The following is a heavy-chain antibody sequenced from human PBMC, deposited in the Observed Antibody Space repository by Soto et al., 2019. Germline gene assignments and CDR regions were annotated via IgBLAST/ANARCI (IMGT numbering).Heavy chain of an antibody. CDR3: AKNGRPPYYYYGLDV. V-gene: IGHV1-18*01. D-gene: IGHD2-8*01. CDR1: GYTFSRYG. Sequence: QGQLVQSGGEVKKSGASVKVSCKASGYTFSRYGISWVRQAPGQGLEWMGWISGYNGDTNYAQKFQGRVTMTIDTSTATAYMEMRSLTSDDTALYYCAKNGRPPYYYYGLDVWGQGSTGTVSS. CDR2: ISGYNGDT. J-gene: IGHJ6*02.